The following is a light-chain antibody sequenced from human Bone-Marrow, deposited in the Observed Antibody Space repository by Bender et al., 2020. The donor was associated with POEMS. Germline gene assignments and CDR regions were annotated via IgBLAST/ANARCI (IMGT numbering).Light chain of an antibody. CDR3: CSYAGSSTYV. J-gene: IGLJ1*01. CDR2: EVN. Sequence: QSALTQPASASGSPGQSITISCTGTSSDVGSYNLVSWYQQHPGKAPQLMIFEVNKRPSGVSNRFSGSKSGSTASLTIAGLQAEDEVDYYCCSYAGSSTYVFGTGTKVTVL. V-gene: IGLV2-23*02. CDR1: SSDVGSYNL.